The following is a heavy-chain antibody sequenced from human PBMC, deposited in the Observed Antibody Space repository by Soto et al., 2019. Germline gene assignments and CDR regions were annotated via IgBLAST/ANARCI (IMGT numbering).Heavy chain of an antibody. J-gene: IGHJ4*02. D-gene: IGHD3-22*01. V-gene: IGHV1-8*01. CDR2: MNPNSGNT. CDR1: GYTFTIYD. Sequence: GASVKVSCKASGYTFTIYDINWVRQATGQGLEWMGWMNPNSGNTGYAQKFQERVTITRDMSTSTAYMELSSLRSEDTAVYYCAVDSSGYYQFDYWGQGTLVPVSS. CDR3: AVDSSGYYQFDY.